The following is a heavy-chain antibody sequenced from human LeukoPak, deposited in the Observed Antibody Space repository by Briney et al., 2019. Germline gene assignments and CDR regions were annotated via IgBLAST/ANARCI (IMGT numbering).Heavy chain of an antibody. V-gene: IGHV4-34*01. CDR1: GGSFSGCY. D-gene: IGHD2-2*02. CDR2: INHSGST. J-gene: IGHJ6*02. Sequence: SETLSLTWAVYGGSFSGCYWSWIRQPPGKGLEWIGEINHSGSTNYNPSLKSRVTISVDTSKNQFSLKLSSVTAADTAVYYCARVPQYCSSTSCYTVPNYYYYGTDVWGQGTTVTVSS. CDR3: ARVPQYCSSTSCYTVPNYYYYGTDV.